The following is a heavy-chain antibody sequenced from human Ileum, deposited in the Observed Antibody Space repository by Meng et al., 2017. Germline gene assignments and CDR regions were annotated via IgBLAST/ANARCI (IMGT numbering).Heavy chain of an antibody. CDR3: ARDRQWVFDY. CDR2: IDPGNGNR. J-gene: IGHJ4*02. Sequence: QVQLGQSGIAVKKLGASVKVSCKPSGYTFTTFGISWVRQAPGQRLEWMGWIDPGNGNRNFAQKFQDRITLTTDTTTTTAYMELRSLRSDDTAIFYCARDRQWVFDYWGQGTLVTVSS. V-gene: IGHV1-18*01. CDR1: GYTFTTFG. D-gene: IGHD6-19*01.